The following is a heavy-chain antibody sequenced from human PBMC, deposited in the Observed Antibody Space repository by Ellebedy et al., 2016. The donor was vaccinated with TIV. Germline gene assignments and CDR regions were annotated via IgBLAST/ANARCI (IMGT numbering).Heavy chain of an antibody. J-gene: IGHJ5*02. V-gene: IGHV4-34*01. Sequence: SETLSLXXAVYSGSFSGYFWTWIRQSPGKGLEWIGEVTHSGGTNYNPSLQSRVIISLDTSKGQFSLQLGSVTAADTAVYYCARGIPQAWELLATWGQGTLVTVSS. CDR3: ARGIPQAWELLAT. CDR1: SGSFSGYF. CDR2: VTHSGGT. D-gene: IGHD1-26*01.